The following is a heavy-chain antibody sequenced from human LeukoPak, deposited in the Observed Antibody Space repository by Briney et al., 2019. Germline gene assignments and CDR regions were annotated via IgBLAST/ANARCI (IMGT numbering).Heavy chain of an antibody. CDR3: ARDLSGIAVAGTLDY. V-gene: IGHV1-18*01. CDR1: GYTFTSYG. CDR2: ISAYNGNT. J-gene: IGHJ4*02. D-gene: IGHD6-19*01. Sequence: ASVKVSCKAPGYTFTSYGISWVRQAPGQGLEWMGWISAYNGNTNYAQKLQGRVTMTTDTSTSTAYMELRSLRSDDTAVYYCARDLSGIAVAGTLDYWGQGTLVTVSS.